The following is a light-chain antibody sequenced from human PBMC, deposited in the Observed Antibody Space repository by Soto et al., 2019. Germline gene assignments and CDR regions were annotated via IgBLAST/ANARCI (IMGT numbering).Light chain of an antibody. J-gene: IGLJ2*01. CDR2: TNN. CDR3: AAWDVSLNAVV. Sequence: QSVLTQPPSVSGTPGHKVSISCSGSTSNLGGNTVNWYQQLPGTAPKLLIYTNNQRPSVVPDRFSGAKSVTSASLDISGLRSEDEADFYCAAWDVSLNAVVFGGGTKLTVL. CDR1: TSNLGGNT. V-gene: IGLV1-44*01.